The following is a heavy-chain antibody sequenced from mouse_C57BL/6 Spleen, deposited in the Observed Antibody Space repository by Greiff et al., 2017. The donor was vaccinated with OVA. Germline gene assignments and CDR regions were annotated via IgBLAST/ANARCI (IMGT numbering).Heavy chain of an antibody. CDR1: GYAFSSSW. Sequence: QVQLQQSGPELVKPGASVKISCKASGYAFSSSWMNWVKQRPGKGLEWIGLIYPGDGDTNYNGKFKGKATLTADKSSSTAYMQLSSLTSEDSAVYFCARERFAYWGQGTLVTVSA. CDR3: ARERFAY. CDR2: IYPGDGDT. V-gene: IGHV1-82*01. J-gene: IGHJ3*01.